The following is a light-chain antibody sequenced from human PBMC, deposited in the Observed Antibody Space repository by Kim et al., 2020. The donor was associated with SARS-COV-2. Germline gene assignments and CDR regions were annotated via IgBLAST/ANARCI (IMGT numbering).Light chain of an antibody. Sequence: EIVLTQSPGTLSLSPGERATLSCRASQSVSSSYLAWYQQKPGQAPRLLIYGASSRATGFPDRFSGSGSGTDFTLTISSLEPEDFAVYYCQQYGSSPWTFGQGTKVDIK. J-gene: IGKJ1*01. CDR1: QSVSSSY. CDR2: GAS. CDR3: QQYGSSPWT. V-gene: IGKV3-20*01.